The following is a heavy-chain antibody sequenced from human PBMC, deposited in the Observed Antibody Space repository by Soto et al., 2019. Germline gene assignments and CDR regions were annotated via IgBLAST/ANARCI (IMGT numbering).Heavy chain of an antibody. D-gene: IGHD1-1*01. CDR2: ISYDGSDR. CDR1: GFTFISYG. J-gene: IGHJ6*02. V-gene: IGHV3-33*05. Sequence: QVQLVESGGGVVQPGRSLRLSCAASGFTFISYGMHWVRQAPGKGLPWVAFISYDGSDRYYEDSVKGRITNSRGNSKKTFYLQINSLKSEDTAVYYCSRTTTYDYAMDVWGQGTTVTVSS. CDR3: SRTTTYDYAMDV.